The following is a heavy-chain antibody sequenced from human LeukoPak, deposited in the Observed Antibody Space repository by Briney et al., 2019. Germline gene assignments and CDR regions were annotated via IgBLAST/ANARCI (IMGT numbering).Heavy chain of an antibody. CDR2: ISGNGGST. D-gene: IGHD4-23*01. V-gene: IGHV3-23*01. Sequence: GGSVRLSCAASGFTFNNYAMSWVRQAPGKGLEWLSGISGNGGSTYYADSVKGRFTISRDNSKNTVYLQINSLRAEDTAVYFCARYSGGESGFDYWGQGTLVTVSS. J-gene: IGHJ4*02. CDR3: ARYSGGESGFDY. CDR1: GFTFNNYA.